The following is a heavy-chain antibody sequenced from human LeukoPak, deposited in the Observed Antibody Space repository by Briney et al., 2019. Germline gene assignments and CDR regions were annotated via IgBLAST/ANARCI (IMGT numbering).Heavy chain of an antibody. Sequence: SVKVSCKASGGTFSSYAISWVRQAPGQGLEWMGGIIPIFGTANYAQKFQGRVTITADKSTSTAYMELSSLRSEDTAVYYCARDLEYLYPGGAFDIWGQGTMVTVSS. CDR1: GGTFSSYA. V-gene: IGHV1-69*06. CDR2: IIPIFGTA. D-gene: IGHD3-16*01. J-gene: IGHJ3*02. CDR3: ARDLEYLYPGGAFDI.